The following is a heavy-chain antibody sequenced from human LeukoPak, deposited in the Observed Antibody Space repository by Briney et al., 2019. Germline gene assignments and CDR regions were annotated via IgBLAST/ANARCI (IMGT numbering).Heavy chain of an antibody. D-gene: IGHD5-12*01. J-gene: IGHJ5*02. CDR2: IYYSGST. Sequence: SETLSLTCTVSGGSISSGDYYWSWIRQPPGKGLEWIGYIYYSGSTHYNPSLKSRVTISGDTSKNQFSLKLSSVTAADTAVYYCARGSDIVATIWFDPWGQGILVTVSS. CDR1: GGSISSGDYY. V-gene: IGHV4-30-4*01. CDR3: ARGSDIVATIWFDP.